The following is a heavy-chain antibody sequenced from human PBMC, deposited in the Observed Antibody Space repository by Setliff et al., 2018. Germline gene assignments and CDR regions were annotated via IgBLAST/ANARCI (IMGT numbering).Heavy chain of an antibody. V-gene: IGHV3-21*01. CDR2: ISSSSSDI. D-gene: IGHD3-10*01. J-gene: IGHJ6*02. CDR3: AREELWFGELASYYYYGMDV. Sequence: GGSLRLSCAASGFTFSSYSMNWVRQAPGKGLEWVSSISSSSSDIYYADSVKGRFTISRDNAKNSLYLQMNSLRAEDTDVYYCAREELWFGELASYYYYGMDVWGQGTTVTVSS. CDR1: GFTFSSYS.